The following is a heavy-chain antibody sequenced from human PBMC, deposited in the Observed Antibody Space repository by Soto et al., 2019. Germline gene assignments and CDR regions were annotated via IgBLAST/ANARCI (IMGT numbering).Heavy chain of an antibody. CDR2: ISGSGGST. CDR1: GFTFSSYA. Sequence: GGSLRLSCAASGFTFSSYAMSWVRQAPGKGLEWVSAISGSGGSTYYADSVKGRFTISRDNSKNTLYLQMNSLRAEDTAVYYCAKEVPILGYCSSTSCSDYWGQGTLVTVSS. CDR3: AKEVPILGYCSSTSCSDY. V-gene: IGHV3-23*01. D-gene: IGHD2-2*01. J-gene: IGHJ4*02.